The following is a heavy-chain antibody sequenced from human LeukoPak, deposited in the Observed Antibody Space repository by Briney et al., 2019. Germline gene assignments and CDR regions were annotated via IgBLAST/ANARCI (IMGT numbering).Heavy chain of an antibody. V-gene: IGHV4-59*01. J-gene: IGHJ4*02. CDR2: IYYSGST. CDR3: AKDRGSHIAAPGTGY. D-gene: IGHD6-13*01. CDR1: GGSISSDH. Sequence: PSETLSLTCTVSGGSISSDHWNWIRQPPGKGLEWIGCIYYSGSTYYNPSLKSRVTISVDMSKSQFSLRLTSVTAADTAVYYCAKDRGSHIAAPGTGYWGQGTLVTVSS.